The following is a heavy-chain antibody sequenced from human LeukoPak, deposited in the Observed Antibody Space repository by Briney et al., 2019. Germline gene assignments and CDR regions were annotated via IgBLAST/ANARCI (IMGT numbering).Heavy chain of an antibody. J-gene: IGHJ6*02. V-gene: IGHV3-23*01. Sequence: GGSLRLSCAASGFTFSSYAMSWARQAPGKGLEWVSAISGSGGSTYYADSVKGRFTISRDNSKNTLYLQMNSLRAEDTAVYYCAKDMVRGVNYYYGMDVWGQGTTVTVSS. D-gene: IGHD3-10*01. CDR3: AKDMVRGVNYYYGMDV. CDR2: ISGSGGST. CDR1: GFTFSSYA.